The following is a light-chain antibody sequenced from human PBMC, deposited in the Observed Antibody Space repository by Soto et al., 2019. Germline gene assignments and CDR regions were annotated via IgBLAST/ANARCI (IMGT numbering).Light chain of an antibody. CDR2: EVS. CDR1: SSDVGGYNY. CDR3: TSYTTSTTLV. Sequence: QAASVSGSPGQSISISCTGTSSDVGGYNYVSWYQQHPGKAPRLMIYEVSNRPSGVSYRFSGSKSGNTASLAISGLQAEDEADYYCTSYTTSTTLVFGGGTKLTVL. V-gene: IGLV2-14*01. J-gene: IGLJ2*01.